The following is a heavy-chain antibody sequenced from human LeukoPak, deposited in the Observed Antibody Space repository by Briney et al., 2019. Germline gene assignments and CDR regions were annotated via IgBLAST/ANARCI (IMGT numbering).Heavy chain of an antibody. Sequence: KPSETLSLTCTFACCSSSSYYWSWIRQPPGKGLEWIGYIYYSGSTNYNPSLKSRVTISVDTSKNQFSLRLSSLTAADTAVCFCASLGDGYTPAVYAFDYWGQGTLVTVSS. CDR2: IYYSGST. D-gene: IGHD5-24*01. V-gene: IGHV4-59*12. J-gene: IGHJ4*02. CDR3: ASLGDGYTPAVYAFDY. CDR1: CCSSSSYY.